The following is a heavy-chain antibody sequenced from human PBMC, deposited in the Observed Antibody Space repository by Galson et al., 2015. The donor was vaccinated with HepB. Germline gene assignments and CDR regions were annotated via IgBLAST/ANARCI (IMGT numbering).Heavy chain of an antibody. CDR1: GFTFSSYA. D-gene: IGHD5-12*01. CDR2: ISGSGGST. V-gene: IGHV3-23*01. CDR3: AKGYSGYEHLDY. Sequence: SLRLSCAASGFTFSSYAMSWVRQAPGKGLEWVSAISGSGGSTYYTDSVKGRFTISRDNSKNTLYLQMNSLRAEDTAVYYCAKGYSGYEHLDYWGQGTLVTVSS. J-gene: IGHJ4*02.